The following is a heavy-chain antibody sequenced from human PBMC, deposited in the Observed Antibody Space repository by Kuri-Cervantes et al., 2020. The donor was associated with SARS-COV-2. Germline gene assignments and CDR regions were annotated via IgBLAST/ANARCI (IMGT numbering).Heavy chain of an antibody. CDR2: ISGSGGST. V-gene: IGHV3-23*01. Sequence: GGSLRLSCAASGFTFSSYAMSWVRQAPGKGLEWVSAISGSGGSTYYADSVKGRFTISRDNSKNTLYLQMNSLRAEDTAVYYCAKASLVGYYYYYMDVRGKGTTVTVSS. J-gene: IGHJ6*03. CDR1: GFTFSSYA. CDR3: AKASLVGYYYYYMDV. D-gene: IGHD1-26*01.